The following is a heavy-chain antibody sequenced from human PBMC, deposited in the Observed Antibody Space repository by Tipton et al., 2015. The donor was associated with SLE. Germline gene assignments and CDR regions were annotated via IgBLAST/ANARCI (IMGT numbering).Heavy chain of an antibody. Sequence: LRLSCSVSGGSVRSKNFYWGWIRQPPGKGPEWIATIFESGTTHYNPSLQSRVTLSVDPSNNQFSLTLTSVTAADTAVYYCARGGGSYGSGSYYPMDVWGQGTTVTVSS. V-gene: IGHV4-39*07. CDR1: GGSVRSKNFY. D-gene: IGHD3-10*01. J-gene: IGHJ6*02. CDR3: ARGGGSYGSGSYYPMDV. CDR2: IFESGTT.